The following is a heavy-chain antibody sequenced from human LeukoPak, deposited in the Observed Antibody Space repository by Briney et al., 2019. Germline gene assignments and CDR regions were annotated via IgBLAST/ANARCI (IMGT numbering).Heavy chain of an antibody. Sequence: AASVTVSCKASGGTFSSYAISWVRQAPGQGLEWMGRIIPIFGTANYAQKFQGRVTTTTDESTSTAYMELSSLRSEDTAVYYCAASYYDFWSGYLNYWGQGTLVTVSS. CDR1: GGTFSSYA. J-gene: IGHJ4*02. CDR2: IIPIFGTA. D-gene: IGHD3-3*01. CDR3: AASYYDFWSGYLNY. V-gene: IGHV1-69*05.